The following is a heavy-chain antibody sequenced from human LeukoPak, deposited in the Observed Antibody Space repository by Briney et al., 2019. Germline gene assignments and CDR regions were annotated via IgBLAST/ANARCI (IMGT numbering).Heavy chain of an antibody. D-gene: IGHD6-13*01. CDR1: EFTFSRYW. J-gene: IGHJ4*02. V-gene: IGHV3-74*01. Sequence: PGGSLRLSCAASEFTFSRYWMRWVRQAPGKGLVCVSRINSDGSSTNYADSVKGRFTISRDNAKNTLYLQMNSLRAEDTAVYYCARGSYSSSWSRDYWGQGTLVTVSS. CDR3: ARGSYSSSWSRDY. CDR2: INSDGSST.